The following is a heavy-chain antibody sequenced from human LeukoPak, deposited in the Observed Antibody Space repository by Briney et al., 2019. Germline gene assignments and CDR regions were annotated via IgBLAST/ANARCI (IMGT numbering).Heavy chain of an antibody. J-gene: IGHJ4*02. Sequence: GGSLRLSCAASGFTFSSGWMSWGRQAPEKGLGRGANIKKDGSEKYYEDSVKSRFTISRDNAKNSLYLQMNSLRAEDTAVYYCARGTYSSSWGDFFDYWGQGTLVTVSS. D-gene: IGHD6-13*01. V-gene: IGHV3-7*03. CDR3: ARGTYSSSWGDFFDY. CDR1: GFTFSSGW. CDR2: IKKDGSEK.